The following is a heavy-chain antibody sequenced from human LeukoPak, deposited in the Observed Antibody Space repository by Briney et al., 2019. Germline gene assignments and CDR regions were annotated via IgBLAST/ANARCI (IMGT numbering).Heavy chain of an antibody. CDR2: IIAYNGTT. D-gene: IGHD3-10*01. V-gene: IGHV1-18*01. J-gene: IGHJ5*02. CDR1: GYTFTSYG. CDR3: ARDSGSYMLNWFDP. Sequence: ASVKVSCKASGYTFTSYGISWVRQAPGQGLEWMGWIIAYNGTTNYAQKFQGRVTMTADESTSTAYMELRSLRSDDTAVYYCARDSGSYMLNWFDPWGQGTLVTVSS.